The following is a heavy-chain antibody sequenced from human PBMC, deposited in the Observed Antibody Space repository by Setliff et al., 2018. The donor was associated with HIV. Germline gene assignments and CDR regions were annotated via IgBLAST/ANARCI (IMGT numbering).Heavy chain of an antibody. CDR2: ISGSSTHT. D-gene: IGHD3-22*01. V-gene: IGHV3-11*03. CDR3: ARNGRNDSGYYYYYYYYMDV. J-gene: IGHJ6*03. CDR1: GFTFSDYY. Sequence: GGSLRLSCVASGFTFSDYYMRWIRQAPGKGLESISYISGSSTHTYYADSVKGRFTISRDNAKNSLYLHMDSLRAEDTAVYFCARNGRNDSGYYYYYYYYMDVWGKGTTVTVSS.